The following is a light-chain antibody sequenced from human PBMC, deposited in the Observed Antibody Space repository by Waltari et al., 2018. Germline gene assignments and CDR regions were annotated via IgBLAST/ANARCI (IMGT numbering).Light chain of an antibody. CDR1: EDLNKY. CDR2: ATS. V-gene: IGKV1-39*01. CDR3: QQSYRAPLT. Sequence: DIQMTQSPSSLSASVGDRVPTPCRASEDLNKYLNWYKQKPGQAPKLLVSATSTLRSGVPSRFSGSSSGTDFSLTISSLQAEDFAIYYCQQSYRAPLTFGGGTKVEI. J-gene: IGKJ4*01.